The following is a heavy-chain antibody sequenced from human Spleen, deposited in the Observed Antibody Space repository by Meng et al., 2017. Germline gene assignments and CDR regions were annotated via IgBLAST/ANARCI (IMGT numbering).Heavy chain of an antibody. D-gene: IGHD3-22*01. J-gene: IGHJ6*02. V-gene: IGHV4-59*01. Sequence: SETLSLTCTVSGVSMRSYYWTWIRQPPGKGLEWIGYIYDSGSTNYNPSLNSRVTISGDMSKNHFSLKLTTVTAADTAVYYCARARGHFDSSGYYYGYYYGLDVWGQGATVTGSS. CDR2: IYDSGST. CDR1: GVSMRSYY. CDR3: ARARGHFDSSGYYYGYYYGLDV.